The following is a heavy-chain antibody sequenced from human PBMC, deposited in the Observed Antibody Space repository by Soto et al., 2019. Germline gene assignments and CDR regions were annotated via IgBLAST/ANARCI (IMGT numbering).Heavy chain of an antibody. CDR2: IYWDDDK. V-gene: IGHV2-5*02. CDR3: AHTSYYYDSSGYFDY. D-gene: IGHD3-22*01. CDR1: GFSLSTSGVG. Sequence: QITLKESGPPLVNPTQTLTLTCTFSGFSLSTSGVGVGWIRQPPGKALEWLALIYWDDDKRYSPSLKSRLTITKDTSKNQVVLTMTNMDPVDTATYYCAHTSYYYDSSGYFDYWGQGTLVTVSS. J-gene: IGHJ4*02.